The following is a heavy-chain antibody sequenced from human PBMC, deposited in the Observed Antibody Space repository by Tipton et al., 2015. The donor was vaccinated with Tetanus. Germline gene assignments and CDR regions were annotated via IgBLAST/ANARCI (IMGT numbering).Heavy chain of an antibody. D-gene: IGHD1-26*01. CDR2: IYYSGST. Sequence: TLSLTCTVSGGSISSGGYYWTWIRQHPGKGLEWIGDIYYSGSTYYNPSLKSRAIISVDTSKNQFSVNLNSVTAADTAVYYCARDQARGARGWNYFDYWGQGALVTVSS. CDR3: ARDQARGARGWNYFDY. J-gene: IGHJ4*02. V-gene: IGHV4-31*03. CDR1: GGSISSGGYY.